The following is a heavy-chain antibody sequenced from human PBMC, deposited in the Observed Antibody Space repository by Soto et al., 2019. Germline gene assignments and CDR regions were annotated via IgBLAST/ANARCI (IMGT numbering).Heavy chain of an antibody. Sequence: QVQLVQSGAEVKKPGSSVKVSCKASGGTFSSYAISWVRQAPGQGLEWMGGIIPIFATANYAQKFQDRVTITADESTSTAYMELSSLISEDMAVYYCARTYCSSTSCPYYYGMDVWGQGTTVTVSS. CDR1: GGTFSSYA. D-gene: IGHD2-2*01. CDR2: IIPIFATA. CDR3: ARTYCSSTSCPYYYGMDV. J-gene: IGHJ6*02. V-gene: IGHV1-69*01.